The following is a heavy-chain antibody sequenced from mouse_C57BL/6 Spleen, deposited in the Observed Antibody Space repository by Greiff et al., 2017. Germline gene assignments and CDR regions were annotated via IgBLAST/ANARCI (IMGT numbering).Heavy chain of an antibody. CDR3: AMVTTYYFDY. D-gene: IGHD2-2*01. J-gene: IGHJ2*01. CDR2: IDPSDSYT. V-gene: IGHV1-59*01. CDR1: GYTFTSYW. Sequence: VQLQQPGAELVRPGTSVKLSCKASGYTFTSYWMHWVKQRPGQGLEWIGVIDPSDSYTNYNQKFKGKATLTVDTSSSTAYMQLSSLTSEDSAVYYCAMVTTYYFDYWGQGTTLTVSS.